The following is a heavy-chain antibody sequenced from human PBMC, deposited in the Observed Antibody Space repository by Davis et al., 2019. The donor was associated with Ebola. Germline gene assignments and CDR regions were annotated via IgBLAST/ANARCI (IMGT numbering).Heavy chain of an antibody. D-gene: IGHD6-13*01. Sequence: SVTVSCKASGYTFIGYYIHWVRQAPGQGLEWMGWINPHGGCTKYAQRFQARVHLTRDMSISTAYMDLSRLKSDDPAVYYCARGRSSSRWAFDIWGQRTMVTVSS. CDR3: ARGRSSSRWAFDI. CDR1: GYTFIGYY. V-gene: IGHV1-2*02. CDR2: INPHGGCT. J-gene: IGHJ3*02.